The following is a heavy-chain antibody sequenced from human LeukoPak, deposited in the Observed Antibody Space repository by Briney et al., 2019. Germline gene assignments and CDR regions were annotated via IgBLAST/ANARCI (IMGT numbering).Heavy chain of an antibody. J-gene: IGHJ6*03. D-gene: IGHD6-19*01. CDR2: ISGSGGST. CDR3: ARTGSDSSGWFYSYYYYYYYMDV. V-gene: IGHV3-23*01. Sequence: TGGSLRLSCAASGFTFSSYAMSWVRQAPGKGLEWVSAISGSGGSTYYADSVKGRFTISRDNSKNTLYLQMSSLRAEETAVYYCARTGSDSSGWFYSYYYYYYYMDVWGKGTTVTISS. CDR1: GFTFSSYA.